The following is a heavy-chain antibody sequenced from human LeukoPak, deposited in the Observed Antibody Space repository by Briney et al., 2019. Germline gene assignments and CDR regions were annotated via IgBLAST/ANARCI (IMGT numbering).Heavy chain of an antibody. D-gene: IGHD3-22*01. Sequence: GGSLRLSCAASGFTFSSYAMSWVRQAPGKGLEWVSAISGSGGSTYYADSVKGRFTISRDNSKNTLYLQMNSLRAEDTAVYYCAKDLVYDSSGYYTSGAFDIWGRGTMVTVSS. CDR1: GFTFSSYA. V-gene: IGHV3-23*01. CDR3: AKDLVYDSSGYYTSGAFDI. CDR2: ISGSGGST. J-gene: IGHJ3*02.